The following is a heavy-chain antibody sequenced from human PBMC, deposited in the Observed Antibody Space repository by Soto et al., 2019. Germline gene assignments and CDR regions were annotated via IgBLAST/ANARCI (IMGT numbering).Heavy chain of an antibody. V-gene: IGHV4-34*01. CDR2: INHSGST. J-gene: IGHJ4*02. Sequence: QVQLQQWGAGLLKPSETLSLTCAVYGGSFSGYYWSWIRQPPGKGLEWIGEINHSGSTNYNPSLKSLVTISVDTSKNQFSLKLSSVTAADTAVYYCAISRKIQLWPYFDYWGQGTLVTVSS. CDR1: GGSFSGYY. D-gene: IGHD5-18*01. CDR3: AISRKIQLWPYFDY.